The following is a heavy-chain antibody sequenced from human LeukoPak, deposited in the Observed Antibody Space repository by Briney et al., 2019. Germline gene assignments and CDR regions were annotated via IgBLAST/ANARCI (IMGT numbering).Heavy chain of an antibody. CDR1: GGSISSYY. D-gene: IGHD5-12*01. V-gene: IGHV4-59*01. Sequence: SETLSLTCTVSGGSISSYYWSWIRQPPGKGLEWIGYIYYSGSTNYNPSLKSRVTISVDTSKNQFSLKLSSVTAADMAVYYCAAGGYSGYDDFDYWGQGTLVTVSS. CDR2: IYYSGST. J-gene: IGHJ4*02. CDR3: AAGGYSGYDDFDY.